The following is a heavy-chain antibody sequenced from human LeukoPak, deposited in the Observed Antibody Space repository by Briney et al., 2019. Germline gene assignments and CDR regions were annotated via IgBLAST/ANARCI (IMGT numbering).Heavy chain of an antibody. V-gene: IGHV4-39*01. J-gene: IGHJ4*02. Sequence: PSETLSLTCAVYGESFSTYYWGWIRQPPGKGLEWIGIISYSGNTFYNPSLKSRLTISVDTSKNQFSLKLSSVTAADTAVYYCARRLGSYNPYFDNWGQGTLVTVSS. D-gene: IGHD3-10*01. CDR2: ISYSGNT. CDR3: ARRLGSYNPYFDN. CDR1: GESFSTYY.